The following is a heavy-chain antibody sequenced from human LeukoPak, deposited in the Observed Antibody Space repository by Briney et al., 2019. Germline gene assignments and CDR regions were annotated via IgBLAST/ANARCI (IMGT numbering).Heavy chain of an antibody. CDR1: GYTFTSYG. V-gene: IGHV1-18*01. Sequence: ASVKVSCKASGYTFTSYGISWVRQAPGQGLEWMGWISAYNGNTNYAQKLQGRVTMTTDTSTSTAYMELRSLRSDDTAVYYCARGLGTGKEITIFGVVPSIDPYYYMDVWGKGTTVTVSS. J-gene: IGHJ6*03. CDR3: ARGLGTGKEITIFGVVPSIDPYYYMDV. D-gene: IGHD3-3*01. CDR2: ISAYNGNT.